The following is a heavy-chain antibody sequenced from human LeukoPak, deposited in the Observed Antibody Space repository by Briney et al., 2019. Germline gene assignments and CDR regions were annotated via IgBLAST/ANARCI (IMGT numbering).Heavy chain of an antibody. D-gene: IGHD6-6*01. CDR1: GYSISSSYY. CDR2: VYHSGST. J-gene: IGHJ6*03. V-gene: IGHV4-38-2*02. CDR3: ARGRRSSSSGYYYYYMDV. Sequence: PSETLSLTCSVSGYSISSSYYWGWIRQPPGKGLEWIGTVYHSGSTNYNPSLKSRVTISVDTSKSQFSLKLSSVTAADTAVYYCARGRRSSSSGYYYYYMDVWGKGTTVTVSS.